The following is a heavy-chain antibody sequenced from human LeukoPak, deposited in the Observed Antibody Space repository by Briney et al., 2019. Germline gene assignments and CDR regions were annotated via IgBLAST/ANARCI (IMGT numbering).Heavy chain of an antibody. CDR1: GYTGIESS. J-gene: IGHJ3*02. Sequence: ASVKVSCKLSGYTGIESSMHWVRQVPGKGLEWMGGFDPEDGETKYAQKFQGRVTMTEDTSTDTAYMELSRLTSEDTAVYYCATHTISGVVTYASLTWGRGTLVTVSS. V-gene: IGHV1-24*01. CDR3: ATHTISGVVTYASLT. D-gene: IGHD3-3*01. CDR2: FDPEDGET.